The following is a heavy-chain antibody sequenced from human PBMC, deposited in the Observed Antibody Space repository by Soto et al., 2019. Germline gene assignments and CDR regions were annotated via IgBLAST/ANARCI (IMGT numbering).Heavy chain of an antibody. D-gene: IGHD2-15*01. V-gene: IGHV3-23*01. CDR3: AKGSVVVWNYCDY. CDR1: GFTFSSYA. J-gene: IGHJ4*02. Sequence: RRLSCAASGFTFSSYAISGVRQAPGKGLEWVSAISGSGGSTYYADSVKGRFTISRDNSKNTLYLQMNSLRAEDTAVYYCAKGSVVVWNYCDYWGQGTLVTVSS. CDR2: ISGSGGST.